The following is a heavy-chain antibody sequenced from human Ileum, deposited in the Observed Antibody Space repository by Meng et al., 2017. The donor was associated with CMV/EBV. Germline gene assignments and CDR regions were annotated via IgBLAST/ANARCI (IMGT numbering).Heavy chain of an antibody. J-gene: IGHJ4*02. CDR2: IDTSGST. Sequence: QVHRQESGPGLVKPSQTLSLTCTVSGGSISSGSYYWSWIRQPAGKGLEWIGRIDTSGSTNYNPSLKSRVTISVDTSKNQFSLRLSSVTAADTAVYYCASTMYYYDSSGYPYWGQGTLVTVSS. V-gene: IGHV4-61*02. CDR3: ASTMYYYDSSGYPY. CDR1: GGSISSGSYY. D-gene: IGHD3-22*01.